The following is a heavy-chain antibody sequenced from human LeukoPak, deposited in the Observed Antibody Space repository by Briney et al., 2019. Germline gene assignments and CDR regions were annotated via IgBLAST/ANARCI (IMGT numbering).Heavy chain of an antibody. Sequence: PSQTLSLTCTVSGGSISSGGYYWSWIRQHPGKGLEWIVYIYYSGSTYYNPSLKSRVTISVDTSKNQFSLKLSSVTAADTAVYYCARMLQDLDEQQLVPGTPTMTNWFDPWGQGTLVTVSS. J-gene: IGHJ5*02. CDR1: GGSISSGGYY. CDR3: ARMLQDLDEQQLVPGTPTMTNWFDP. D-gene: IGHD6-13*01. V-gene: IGHV4-31*03. CDR2: IYYSGST.